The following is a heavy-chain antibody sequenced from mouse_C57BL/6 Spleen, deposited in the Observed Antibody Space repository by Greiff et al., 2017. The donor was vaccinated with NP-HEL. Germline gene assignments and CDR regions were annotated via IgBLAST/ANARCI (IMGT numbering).Heavy chain of an antibody. Sequence: VQLQQSGPELVKPGASVKMSCKASGYTFTDYNMHWVKQSHGKSLEWIGYINPNNGGTSYNQKFKGKATLTVNKSSSTAYMELRSLTSEDSAVYYCARTYYSNSVYFDYWGQGTTLTVSS. V-gene: IGHV1-22*01. J-gene: IGHJ2*01. CDR1: GYTFTDYN. CDR2: INPNNGGT. D-gene: IGHD2-5*01. CDR3: ARTYYSNSVYFDY.